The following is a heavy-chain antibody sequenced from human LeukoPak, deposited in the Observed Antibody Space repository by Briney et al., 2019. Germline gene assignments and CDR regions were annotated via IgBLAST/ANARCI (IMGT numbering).Heavy chain of an antibody. Sequence: GGSLRLSCAASGFTFSSYWMHWVRQAPGKGLGWVSRIKSDGSSTTYADSVKGRFTISRDNAKNTLFLQMNGLRAEDTAVYYCARVGYDSSYYYYGMDVWGQGTTVTVSS. V-gene: IGHV3-74*01. D-gene: IGHD3-22*01. CDR1: GFTFSSYW. J-gene: IGHJ6*02. CDR2: IKSDGSST. CDR3: ARVGYDSSYYYYGMDV.